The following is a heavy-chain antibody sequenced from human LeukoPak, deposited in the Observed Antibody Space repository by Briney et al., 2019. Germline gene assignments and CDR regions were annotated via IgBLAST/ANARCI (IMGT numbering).Heavy chain of an antibody. Sequence: GGSLRLSCAASGFTFSSYSMNWVRQAPGKGLEWVSYISSSSSTIYYADSVKGRFTISRDNAKNSLYLQMNSLRAEDTAVYYCASHPDGRPEDYYYHMDVWGKGTTVTVSS. V-gene: IGHV3-48*01. CDR3: ASHPDGRPEDYYYHMDV. CDR2: ISSSSSTI. CDR1: GFTFSSYS. D-gene: IGHD1-26*01. J-gene: IGHJ6*03.